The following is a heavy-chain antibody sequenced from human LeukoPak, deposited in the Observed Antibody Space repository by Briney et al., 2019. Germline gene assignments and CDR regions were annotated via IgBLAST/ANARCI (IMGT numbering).Heavy chain of an antibody. CDR3: ARGGRQQLVWGLFDY. J-gene: IGHJ4*02. D-gene: IGHD6-13*01. CDR2: ISSSSSYI. Sequence: PGGSLGLSCAASGFTFSSYSMNWVRQAPGKGLEWVSSISSSSSYIYYADSVKGRFTISRDNAKNSLYLQMNSLRAEDTAVYYCARGGRQQLVWGLFDYWGQGTLVTVSS. CDR1: GFTFSSYS. V-gene: IGHV3-21*01.